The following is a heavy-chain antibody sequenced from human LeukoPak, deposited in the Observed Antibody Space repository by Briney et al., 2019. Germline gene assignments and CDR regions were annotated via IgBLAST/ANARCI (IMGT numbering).Heavy chain of an antibody. J-gene: IGHJ4*02. CDR2: INPSGGST. D-gene: IGHD5-18*01. CDR1: GYTFTSYY. Sequence: ASVKVSCKASGYTFTSYYMHWARQAPGQGLEWMGIINPSGGSTSYAQKFQGRVTITADESTSTAYMELSSLRSEDTAVYYCAWGYSYDFHFDYWGQGTLVTVSS. CDR3: AWGYSYDFHFDY. V-gene: IGHV1-46*01.